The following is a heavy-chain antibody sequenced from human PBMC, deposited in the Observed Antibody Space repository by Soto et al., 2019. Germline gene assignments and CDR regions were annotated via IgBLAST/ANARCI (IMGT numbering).Heavy chain of an antibody. V-gene: IGHV1-69*01. CDR1: GGTFSSYA. Sequence: QVQLVQSGAEVKKPGSSVKVSCKASGGTFSSYAISWVRQAPGQGLEWMGGIIPIFGTANYAQKFQGRVTINADESTSTAYIELSSLRSEDTAVYYCARSTIFGVVITNYYYYGMDVWGQGTTVTVSS. J-gene: IGHJ6*02. CDR2: IIPIFGTA. D-gene: IGHD3-3*01. CDR3: ARSTIFGVVITNYYYYGMDV.